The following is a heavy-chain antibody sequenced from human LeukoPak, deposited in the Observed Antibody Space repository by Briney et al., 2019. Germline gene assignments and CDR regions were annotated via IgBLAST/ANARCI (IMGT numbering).Heavy chain of an antibody. J-gene: IGHJ4*02. D-gene: IGHD1-26*01. CDR2: ISGSNGST. V-gene: IGHV1-18*01. CDR1: SYTFTRYG. CDR3: ARSGRGTYYYFDL. Sequence: ASVKVSCKASSYTFTRYGISWVRQAPGQGLECMGWISGSNGSTNYAQKFQGRVSMTADTSTSTAYMELRSLRSDDTAVYYCARSGRGTYYYFDLWGQGTLVTVSS.